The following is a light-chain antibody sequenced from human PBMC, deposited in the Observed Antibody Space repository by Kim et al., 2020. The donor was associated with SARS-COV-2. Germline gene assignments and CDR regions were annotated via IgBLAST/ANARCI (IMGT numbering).Light chain of an antibody. Sequence: AIQMTQSPSSLYASVGDRVTITCRASQGIRNDLGWYQQKPGRAPNLLIYATSTLQSGVPSRFSGSGSGTDFTLTISSLQPEDVATYYCLQDYDYPLTFGGGTKVDIK. CDR1: QGIRND. J-gene: IGKJ4*01. V-gene: IGKV1-6*01. CDR2: ATS. CDR3: LQDYDYPLT.